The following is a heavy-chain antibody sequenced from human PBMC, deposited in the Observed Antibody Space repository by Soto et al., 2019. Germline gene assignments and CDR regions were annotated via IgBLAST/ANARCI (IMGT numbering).Heavy chain of an antibody. Sequence: GASVKVSCKASGYTFTSYYMHWVRQAPGQGLEWMGIINPSGGSTSYAQKFQGRVTMTRDTSTSTVYMELSSLRSEDTAVYYCAREHSIVVVTAFVIRYSAFDYWGQGTLVTVSS. CDR3: AREHSIVVVTAFVIRYSAFDY. D-gene: IGHD2-21*02. J-gene: IGHJ4*02. V-gene: IGHV1-46*01. CDR2: INPSGGST. CDR1: GYTFTSYY.